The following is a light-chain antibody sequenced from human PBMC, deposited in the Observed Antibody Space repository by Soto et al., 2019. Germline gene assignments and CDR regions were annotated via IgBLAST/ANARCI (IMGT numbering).Light chain of an antibody. CDR1: QSVTNSF. J-gene: IGKJ1*01. Sequence: EIVLAQSPGTLSLSPGERATLSCRASQSVTNSFLAWYQQKPGQAPRLLIYGASRRATGIPDRFTGSGSGTDFTLTISRLEPEDVAVYYCQQYVISPLAFGQGTKVEI. V-gene: IGKV3-20*01. CDR2: GAS. CDR3: QQYVISPLA.